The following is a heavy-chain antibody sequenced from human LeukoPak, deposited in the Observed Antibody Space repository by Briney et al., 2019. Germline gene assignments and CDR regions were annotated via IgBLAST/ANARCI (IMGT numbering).Heavy chain of an antibody. J-gene: IGHJ5*02. CDR2: ISSSSSYI. D-gene: IGHD6-13*01. Sequence: GGSLRLSCAASGFTFSSYSMNWVRQAPGKGLEWVSSISSSSSYIYYADSVKGRFTISRDNAKNSLYLQMNSLRAEDTAVYYCARSPRYSSSWYWFDPWGQGTLVTVSS. CDR3: ARSPRYSSSWYWFDP. V-gene: IGHV3-21*01. CDR1: GFTFSSYS.